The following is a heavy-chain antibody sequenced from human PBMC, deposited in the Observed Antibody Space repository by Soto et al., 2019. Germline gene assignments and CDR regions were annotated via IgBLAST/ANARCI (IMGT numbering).Heavy chain of an antibody. J-gene: IGHJ6*03. CDR3: AKCRVVATEKYYYYMDV. CDR2: ISYDGSNK. V-gene: IGHV3-30*18. D-gene: IGHD2-15*01. CDR1: GFTFSSYG. Sequence: QVQLVESGGGVVQPGRSLRLSCAASGFTFSSYGMHWVRQAPGKGLEWVAVISYDGSNKYYADSVKGRFTISRDNSKNTLYLKMNSLRAEDTAVYYCAKCRVVATEKYYYYMDVCGKGTTVTVSS.